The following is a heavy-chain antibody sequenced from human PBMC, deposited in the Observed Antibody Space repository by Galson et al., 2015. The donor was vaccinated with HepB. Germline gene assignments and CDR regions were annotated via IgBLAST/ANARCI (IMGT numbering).Heavy chain of an antibody. CDR3: ASAYQPLLYPKSGGMDV. CDR2: IIPIFGTA. J-gene: IGHJ6*02. CDR1: GGTFSSYA. V-gene: IGHV1-69*13. D-gene: IGHD2-2*02. Sequence: SVKVSCKASGGTFSSYAISWVRQAPGQGLEWMGGIIPIFGTANYAQKFQGRVTITADESTSTAYMELSSLRSEDTAVYYCASAYQPLLYPKSGGMDVWGQGTTVTVSS.